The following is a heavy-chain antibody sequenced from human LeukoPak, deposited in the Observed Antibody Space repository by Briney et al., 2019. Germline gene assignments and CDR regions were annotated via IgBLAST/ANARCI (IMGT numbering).Heavy chain of an antibody. CDR3: ARLTVAASGTGNWFDP. CDR1: GYSFTSYW. CDR2: IYPGDSDT. V-gene: IGHV5-51*01. Sequence: GESLKISCQGSGYSFTSYWIGWVRQMPGKGLGWMGIIYPGDSDTTYSPSLQGQVTMSADKSISTAYLQWSSLKASDTAMYFCARLTVAASGTGNWFDPWGQGTLVTVSP. J-gene: IGHJ5*02. D-gene: IGHD6-13*01.